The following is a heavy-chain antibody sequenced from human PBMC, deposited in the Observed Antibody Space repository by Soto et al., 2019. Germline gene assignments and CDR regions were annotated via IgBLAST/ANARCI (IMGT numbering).Heavy chain of an antibody. Sequence: QVQLVQSGAEVKKPGASVKVSCKASGYTFTSYYMHWVRQAPGQGREWMGIINPSGGSTTYAQKFEGRVTMTRNTSTSTVSMELSSLRSEETAVYYCAKVGGYSYGGVDYWGQGTLVTVSS. CDR3: AKVGGYSYGGVDY. J-gene: IGHJ4*02. CDR2: INPSGGST. D-gene: IGHD5-18*01. V-gene: IGHV1-46*01. CDR1: GYTFTSYY.